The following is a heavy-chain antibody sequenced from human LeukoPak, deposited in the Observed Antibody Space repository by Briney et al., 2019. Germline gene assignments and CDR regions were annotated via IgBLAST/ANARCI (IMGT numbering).Heavy chain of an antibody. D-gene: IGHD3-3*01. CDR1: GNTLRELP. CDR3: ATRGSDFWSGFDY. J-gene: IGHJ4*02. CDR2: FDPENAEI. Sequence: ASVKVSCKLSGNTLRELPIQWVRQAGGKGLEWRAGFDPENAEIVYAQKFQGRVTMTEDTSTNTAYMELTSLTSDDTALYYCATRGSDFWSGFDYWGQGTKVTVSS. V-gene: IGHV1-24*01.